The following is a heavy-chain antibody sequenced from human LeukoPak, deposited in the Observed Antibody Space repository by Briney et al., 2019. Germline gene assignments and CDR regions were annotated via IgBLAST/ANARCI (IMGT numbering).Heavy chain of an antibody. Sequence: ASVKVSCKASGYTFTSYDTNWVRQATGQGLEWMGWMNPNSGNTGYAQKFQGRVTMTRNTSISTAYMELSSLRSEDTAVYYCARDGTPYYYYYMDVWGKGTTVTISS. J-gene: IGHJ6*03. V-gene: IGHV1-8*01. CDR3: ARDGTPYYYYYMDV. CDR2: MNPNSGNT. CDR1: GYTFTSYD. D-gene: IGHD2-15*01.